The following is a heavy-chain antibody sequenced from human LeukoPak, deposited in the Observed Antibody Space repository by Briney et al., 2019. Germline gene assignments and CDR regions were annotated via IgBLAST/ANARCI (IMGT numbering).Heavy chain of an antibody. D-gene: IGHD1-7*01. CDR1: GGSISSYY. CDR2: IYYSGST. Sequence: KPSETLSLTCTVSGGSISSYYWSWIRQPPGKGLEWIGYIYYSGSTNYNSSLKSRVTISVDTSKNQFSLKLSSVTAADTAVYYCATLGITGTTLDYWGQGTLVTVSS. V-gene: IGHV4-59*08. J-gene: IGHJ4*02. CDR3: ATLGITGTTLDY.